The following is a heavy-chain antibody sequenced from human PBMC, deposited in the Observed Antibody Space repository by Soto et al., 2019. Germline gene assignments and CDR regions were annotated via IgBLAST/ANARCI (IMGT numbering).Heavy chain of an antibody. CDR1: GGSISSYY. V-gene: IGHV4-59*01. CDR2: IYYSGST. D-gene: IGHD6-19*01. Sequence: PSETLSLTCTVSGGSISSYYWSWIRQPPGKGLEWIGYIYYSGSTNYNPSLKSRVTISVDTSKNQFSLKLSSVTAADTAVYYCARLKTGMYSSGWYTFDYWGQGTLVTVSS. J-gene: IGHJ4*02. CDR3: ARLKTGMYSSGWYTFDY.